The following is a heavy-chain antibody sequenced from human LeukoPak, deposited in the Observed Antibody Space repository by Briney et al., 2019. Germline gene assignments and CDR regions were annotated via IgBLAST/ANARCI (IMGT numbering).Heavy chain of an antibody. Sequence: SGGSLRLSCAASGITFSSYSMNWVRQAPGKGLEWVSSISTSSTYIYYADSVRGRFTISRDNAKNSLYLQMNSLRAEDTAVYYCASQGSTSPYYWGQGTLVTASS. V-gene: IGHV3-21*01. CDR1: GITFSSYS. CDR2: ISTSSTYI. D-gene: IGHD2-2*01. J-gene: IGHJ4*02. CDR3: ASQGSTSPYY.